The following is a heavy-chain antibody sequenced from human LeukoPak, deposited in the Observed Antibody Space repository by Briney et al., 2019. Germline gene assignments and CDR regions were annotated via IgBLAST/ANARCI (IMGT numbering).Heavy chain of an antibody. J-gene: IGHJ4*02. CDR2: IKGDGSDK. Sequence: PGGSPRLSCAASGFTFGTYWMSWVRQAPGKGLEWVANIKGDGSDKNYVDSVKGRFTISRDNAKNSLSLQMNSLRAEDTAVYYCARPSDTENYWRAFDYWGQGTLVSVSS. CDR3: ARPSDTENYWRAFDY. CDR1: GFTFGTYW. V-gene: IGHV3-7*01. D-gene: IGHD5-18*01.